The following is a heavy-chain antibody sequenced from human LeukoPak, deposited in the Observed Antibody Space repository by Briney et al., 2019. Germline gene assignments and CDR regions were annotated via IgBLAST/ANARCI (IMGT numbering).Heavy chain of an antibody. Sequence: GGSLKLSCAASGFTFSGSDIHWVRQASGRGLEWVGHIRSKTNNYATADAASVKGRFTFSRDDSKNTAYIQMNSLKTEDTAVYYCTRHNYDRSGYGAFDIWGQGTMVTVSS. CDR3: TRHNYDRSGYGAFDI. D-gene: IGHD3-22*01. CDR2: IRSKTNNYAT. J-gene: IGHJ3*02. CDR1: GFTFSGSD. V-gene: IGHV3-73*01.